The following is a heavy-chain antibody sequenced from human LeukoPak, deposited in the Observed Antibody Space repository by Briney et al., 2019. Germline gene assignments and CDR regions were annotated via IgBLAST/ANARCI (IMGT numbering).Heavy chain of an antibody. Sequence: GRSLRLSCAASGFTFSSYAMHWVRQAPGKGLEWVAFIRYDGSNKYYADSVKGRFTISRDNSKNTLYLQMNSLRAEDTAVYYCAKDLGYDILTGYYFGDAFDIWGQGTMVTVSS. V-gene: IGHV3-30*02. CDR3: AKDLGYDILTGYYFGDAFDI. D-gene: IGHD3-9*01. CDR1: GFTFSSYA. CDR2: IRYDGSNK. J-gene: IGHJ3*02.